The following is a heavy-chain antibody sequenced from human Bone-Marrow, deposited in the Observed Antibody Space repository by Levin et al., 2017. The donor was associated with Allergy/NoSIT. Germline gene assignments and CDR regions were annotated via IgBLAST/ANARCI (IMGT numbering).Heavy chain of an antibody. D-gene: IGHD2-2*01. CDR1: GGTFSSYA. V-gene: IGHV1-69*06. J-gene: IGHJ5*02. CDR3: ARALGFLGTSCPTVYWFDP. Sequence: SVKVSCKASGGTFSSYAISWVRQAPGQGLEWMGGIIPIFGTANYAQKFQGRVTITADKSTSTAYMELSSLRSEDTAVYYCARALGFLGTSCPTVYWFDPWGQGTLVTVSS. CDR2: IIPIFGTA.